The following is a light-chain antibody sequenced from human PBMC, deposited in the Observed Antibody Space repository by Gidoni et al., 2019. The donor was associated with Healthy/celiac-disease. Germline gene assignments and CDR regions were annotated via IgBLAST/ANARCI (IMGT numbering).Light chain of an antibody. J-gene: IGLJ1*01. CDR1: NIGSKS. V-gene: IGLV3-21*02. CDR2: DVS. Sequence: SYVLTQPPSGLVAPGQAARITCEGNNIGSKSVHWYQQKPGRAPVLVVYDVSDGPAGIPERFSGSNSGNTATLTISRVEAGDEADYYCQVWDSSSDHYVFGTGTKVTVL. CDR3: QVWDSSSDHYV.